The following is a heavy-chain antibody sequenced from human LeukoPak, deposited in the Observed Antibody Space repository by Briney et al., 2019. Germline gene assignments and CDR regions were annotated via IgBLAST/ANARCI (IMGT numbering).Heavy chain of an antibody. CDR3: ASPQKGCSSTSCYPEYYGMDV. V-gene: IGHV1-69*13. CDR1: GGTFSSYA. CDR2: IIPIFGTA. D-gene: IGHD2-2*01. J-gene: IGHJ6*04. Sequence: ASVKVSCKASGGTFSSYAISWVRQAPGQGLEWMGGIIPIFGTANYAQKFQGRVTITADESTSTAYMELSSLRSGDTAVYYCASPQKGCSSTSCYPEYYGMDVWGKGTTVTVSS.